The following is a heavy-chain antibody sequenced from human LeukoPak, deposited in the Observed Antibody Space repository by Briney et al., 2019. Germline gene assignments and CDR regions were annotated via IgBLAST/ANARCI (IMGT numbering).Heavy chain of an antibody. CDR2: INYSGNT. V-gene: IGHV4-39*01. CDR3: ARRGVGAAGYFDN. Sequence: SETLSLTCIVSGGSISSSSYYWSWIRQPPGNGLEWIGSINYSGNTYYNPSLKSRVIMSVDTSKNQFSLKLSSVTAADTAVYYCARRGVGAAGYFDNWGQGTLVTVSS. J-gene: IGHJ4*02. D-gene: IGHD1-26*01. CDR1: GGSISSSSYY.